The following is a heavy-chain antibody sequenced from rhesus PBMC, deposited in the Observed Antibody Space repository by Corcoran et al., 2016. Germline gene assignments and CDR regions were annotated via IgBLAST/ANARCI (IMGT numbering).Heavy chain of an antibody. CDR3: TGNPFDY. J-gene: IGHJ4*01. V-gene: IGHV3-118*01. D-gene: IGHD1-44*01. Sequence: EVQLVESGGGLVQPGGSLRLSCSASGFTFSSSAMHWVRQASGKGLEWVGRMRNKSNNYETGYAASVKGRFTISRDDSKNTAYLHMNSLKTEDTAVYYCTGNPFDYWGQGVLVTVSS. CDR2: MRNKSNNYET. CDR1: GFTFSSSA.